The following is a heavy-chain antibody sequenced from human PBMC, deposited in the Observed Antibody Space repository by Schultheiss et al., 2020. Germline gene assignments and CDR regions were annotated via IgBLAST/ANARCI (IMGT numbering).Heavy chain of an antibody. CDR3: AREKARFWGSYRYFDY. Sequence: SETLSLTCTVSGGSISSGDYYWSWIRQPPGKGLEWIGYIYYSGSTYYNPSLKSRVTISVDTSKNQFSLKLSSVTAADTAVYYCAREKARFWGSYRYFDYWGQGTLVTGSS. CDR1: GGSISSGDYY. V-gene: IGHV4-30-4*01. J-gene: IGHJ4*02. CDR2: IYYSGST. D-gene: IGHD3-16*02.